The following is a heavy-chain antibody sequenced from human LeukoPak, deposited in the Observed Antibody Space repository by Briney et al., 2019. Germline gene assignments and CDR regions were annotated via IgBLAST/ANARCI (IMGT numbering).Heavy chain of an antibody. V-gene: IGHV5-51*01. J-gene: IGHJ4*02. Sequence: GEALKISSKGAGYSFTSYWIGWVRQTRGKGLEGMGIIYPGDSDARYSPSFQGQVTISADKAISTAYLQWSSLKASDTAMYYCARRDGYNTPPDYWAQGTLVSVSS. CDR2: IYPGDSDA. CDR3: ARRDGYNTPPDY. CDR1: GYSFTSYW. D-gene: IGHD5-24*01.